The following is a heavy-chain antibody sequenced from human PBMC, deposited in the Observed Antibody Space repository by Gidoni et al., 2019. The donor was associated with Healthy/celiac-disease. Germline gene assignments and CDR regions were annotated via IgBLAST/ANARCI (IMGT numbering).Heavy chain of an antibody. CDR3: ARNRRPDIVVVPAAIHYYYYGMDV. CDR1: GGSFSGYY. CDR2: INHSGST. J-gene: IGHJ6*02. Sequence: QVQLQQWGAGLLKPSETLSLTCAVYGGSFSGYYWSWIRQPPGKGLEWIGEINHSGSTNYNPSLKSRVTISVDTSKNQFSLKLSSVTAADTAVYYCARNRRPDIVVVPAAIHYYYYGMDVWGQGTTVTVSS. V-gene: IGHV4-34*01. D-gene: IGHD2-2*01.